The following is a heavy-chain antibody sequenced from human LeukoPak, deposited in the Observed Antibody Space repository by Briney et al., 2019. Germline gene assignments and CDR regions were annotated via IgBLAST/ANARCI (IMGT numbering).Heavy chain of an antibody. Sequence: PSETLSLTCTVSGGSISNYYWSWIRQPPGKGLEWIGYIYYSGSTNYNPSLKSRVTISVDTSKNQFSLKLSSVTAADTAVYYCARAATNRYYYYYGMDVWGQGTTVTVSS. CDR2: IYYSGST. CDR1: GGSISNYY. D-gene: IGHD1-26*01. J-gene: IGHJ6*02. CDR3: ARAATNRYYYYYGMDV. V-gene: IGHV4-59*01.